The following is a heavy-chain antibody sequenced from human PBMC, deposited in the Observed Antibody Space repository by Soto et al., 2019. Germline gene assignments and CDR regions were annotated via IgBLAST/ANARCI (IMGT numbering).Heavy chain of an antibody. V-gene: IGHV3-23*01. D-gene: IGHD6-13*01. CDR2: MSGSGGSI. CDR1: GFTFSDYA. J-gene: IGHJ4*02. CDR3: AKTFGSNWLLDY. Sequence: EVQLLESGGGLVQPGGSLRLSCAGSGFTFSDYAISWVRQAPGKGLEWVSAMSGSGGSIYYADSVKGRFTIARDNSKNTVYLQMSSLRGEDTAIYYCAKTFGSNWLLDYWGLGTLVTVSS.